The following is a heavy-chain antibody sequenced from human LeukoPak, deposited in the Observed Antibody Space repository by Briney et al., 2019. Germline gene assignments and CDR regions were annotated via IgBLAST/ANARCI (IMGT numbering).Heavy chain of an antibody. D-gene: IGHD3-3*01. Sequence: PSESLSLTCTVSGGSISSYYWSWIRQPPGKGLERIGYIYYSGSTNYNPSLKSRVTISVDTSKNQFSLKLSSVTAADTAVYYCAREQRNYDFWSGYSHNWFDPWGQGTLVTVSS. CDR2: IYYSGST. V-gene: IGHV4-59*01. CDR3: AREQRNYDFWSGYSHNWFDP. CDR1: GGSISSYY. J-gene: IGHJ5*02.